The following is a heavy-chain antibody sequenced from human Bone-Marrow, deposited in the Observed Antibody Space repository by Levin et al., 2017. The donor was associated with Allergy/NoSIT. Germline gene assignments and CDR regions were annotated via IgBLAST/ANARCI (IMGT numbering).Heavy chain of an antibody. CDR1: GGSVKTNGHY. CDR3: AKEEIVVVPATSATAFDI. CDR2: ISDSGGV. J-gene: IGHJ3*02. D-gene: IGHD2-2*01. V-gene: IGHV4-31*03. Sequence: SQTLSLPCRVSGGSVKTNGHYWTWIRQHPEKGLEWIGYISDSGGVYYNPSLRSRLIISLDTSKNQFSLRLTSVTAADTAVYYCAKEEIVVVPATSATAFDIWGQGTMVIVSS.